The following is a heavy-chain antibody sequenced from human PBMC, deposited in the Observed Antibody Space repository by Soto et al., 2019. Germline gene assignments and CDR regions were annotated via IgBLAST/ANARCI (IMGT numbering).Heavy chain of an antibody. Sequence: LSLTCTVSRGSIRGFYWSWMRKYAGKGLEWIGRIYATGTTDYNPSLKSRAMMSVDTSKKQFSLKLRSVTAADTAVYYCVRDGTKTLRDWFDPWGQGIPATVSS. CDR1: RGSIRGFY. J-gene: IGHJ5*02. CDR2: IYATGTT. V-gene: IGHV4-4*07. D-gene: IGHD1-1*01. CDR3: VRDGTKTLRDWFDP.